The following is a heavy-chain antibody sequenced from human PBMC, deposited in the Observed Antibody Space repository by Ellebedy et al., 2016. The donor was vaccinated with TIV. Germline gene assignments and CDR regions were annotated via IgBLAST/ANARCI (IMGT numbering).Heavy chain of an antibody. Sequence: MPSETLSLTCSVSGGSISSYYWSWIRQPPGKGLEWIGNIYYSGSTNYNPSLKRPVTISVDTSKNQFSLKLSSVTAADTAVFYCASGFSYGLLDYWGQGTLVAVSS. CDR3: ASGFSYGLLDY. V-gene: IGHV4-59*01. CDR2: IYYSGST. D-gene: IGHD5-18*01. J-gene: IGHJ4*02. CDR1: GGSISSYY.